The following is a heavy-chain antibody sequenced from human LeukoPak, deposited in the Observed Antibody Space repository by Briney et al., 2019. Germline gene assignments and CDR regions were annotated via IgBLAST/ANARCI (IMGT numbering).Heavy chain of an antibody. CDR1: GLSLSTSGIC. Sequence: SGPTLVNPTQTRTLTSTFSGLSLSTSGICVNWIRQPPGKALEWLALIYWDDDKRYSPSLKSRLTITKDTSKNQVVLTMTNIDLVNTATYYWGHRRIGERYFHYWGQGTLVTVSS. J-gene: IGHJ4*02. CDR3: GHRRIGERYFHY. V-gene: IGHV2-5*08. CDR2: IYWDDDK. D-gene: IGHD4-17*01.